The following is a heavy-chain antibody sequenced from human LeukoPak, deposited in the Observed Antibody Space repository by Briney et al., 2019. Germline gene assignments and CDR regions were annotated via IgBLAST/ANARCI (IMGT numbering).Heavy chain of an antibody. CDR1: GFTFSSYA. D-gene: IGHD6-13*01. CDR2: ISISGSST. V-gene: IGHV3-23*01. CDR3: AKSALTSAGRFFDH. Sequence: GRSLRLSCAASGFTFSSYAMNWVRQAPGKGLEWVSRISISGSSTYYADSVKGRFTISRDISNSTLYLHMNNLRVEDTAVYYCAKSALTSAGRFFDHWGQGTLVTVSS. J-gene: IGHJ4*02.